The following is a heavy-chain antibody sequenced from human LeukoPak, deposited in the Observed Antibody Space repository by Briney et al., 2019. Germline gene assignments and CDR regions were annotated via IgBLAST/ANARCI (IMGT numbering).Heavy chain of an antibody. D-gene: IGHD2-15*01. CDR2: IYYSGST. Sequence: NPSETLSLTCTVSGGPISSSSYYWGWIRQPPGKGLEWIGSIYYSGSTYYSPSLKSRVTISVDTSKNQFSLKLSSVTAADTAVYYCASHIVVVVAATLTDWFDPWGQGTLVTVSS. V-gene: IGHV4-39*01. CDR1: GGPISSSSYY. J-gene: IGHJ5*02. CDR3: ASHIVVVVAATLTDWFDP.